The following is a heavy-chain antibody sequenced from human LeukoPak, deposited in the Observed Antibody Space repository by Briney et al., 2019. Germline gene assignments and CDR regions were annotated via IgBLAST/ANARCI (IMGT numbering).Heavy chain of an antibody. CDR1: GFTFSSYE. J-gene: IGHJ4*02. CDR2: INWNGGTT. Sequence: GGSLRLSCAASGFTFSSYEMNWVRQAPGKGLEWVSGINWNGGTTGYADSVKGRFTISRDNAKNSLYLQMNSLRAEDTALYYCARDHESSNPTYWGQGTLVTVSS. CDR3: ARDHESSNPTY. D-gene: IGHD6-13*01. V-gene: IGHV3-20*04.